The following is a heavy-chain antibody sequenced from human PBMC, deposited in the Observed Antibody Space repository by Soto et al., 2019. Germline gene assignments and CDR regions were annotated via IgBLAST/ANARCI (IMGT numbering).Heavy chain of an antibody. CDR2: ISGSSGMT. Sequence: GGSLRLSCAASGFTFSNYAMSWVRQAPGKGLEWVSAISGSSGMTYYADSVKGRFTISRDNSKNTLYLQMNTLRAEDTAIYYCAKDPFDPWGQGTLVTVSS. V-gene: IGHV3-23*01. J-gene: IGHJ5*02. CDR3: AKDPFDP. CDR1: GFTFSNYA.